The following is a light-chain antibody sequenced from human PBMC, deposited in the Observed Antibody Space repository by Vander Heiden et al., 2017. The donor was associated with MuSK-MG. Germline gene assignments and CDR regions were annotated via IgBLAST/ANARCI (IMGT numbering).Light chain of an antibody. CDR3: QQDNNWPLT. V-gene: IGKV3-15*01. J-gene: IGKJ1*01. CDR1: QSVSSN. CDR2: GAS. Sequence: EIVMTPSPATLSVSPGERATLSCRASQSVSSNLAWYQQKPGQAPRLLIYGASTRATGIPARFSGSGSGTEFTLTISSLHSEDFAVYYCQQDNNWPLTFGQGTKVEIK.